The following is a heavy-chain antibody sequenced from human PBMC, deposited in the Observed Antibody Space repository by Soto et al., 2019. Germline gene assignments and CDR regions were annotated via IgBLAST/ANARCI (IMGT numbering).Heavy chain of an antibody. CDR2: IYYSGST. Sequence: PSETLSLTCTVSGGSISSGDYYWSWIRHPPGKGLEWIGYIYYSGSTYYNPSLKSRVTISVDTSKNQFSLKLSSVTAADTAVYYCARVPIAGGAITDYWGQGTLVTVS. V-gene: IGHV4-30-4*01. D-gene: IGHD3-16*01. CDR1: GGSISSGDYY. CDR3: ARVPIAGGAITDY. J-gene: IGHJ4*02.